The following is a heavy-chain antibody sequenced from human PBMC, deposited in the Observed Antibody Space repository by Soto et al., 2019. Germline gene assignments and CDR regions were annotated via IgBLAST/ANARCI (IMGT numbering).Heavy chain of an antibody. J-gene: IGHJ3*02. Sequence: ASVKVSCKASGYTFTSYGISWVRQAPGQGLEWMGWISAYNGNTNCAQKLQGRVTMTTDTSTSTAYMELRSLRSDDTAVYYCARERPDALYCTNGVCHPRGAFDIWGQGTMVTVSS. CDR2: ISAYNGNT. CDR3: ARERPDALYCTNGVCHPRGAFDI. D-gene: IGHD2-8*01. CDR1: GYTFTSYG. V-gene: IGHV1-18*01.